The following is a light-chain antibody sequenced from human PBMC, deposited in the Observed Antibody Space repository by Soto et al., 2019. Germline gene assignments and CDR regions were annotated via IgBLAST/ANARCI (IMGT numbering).Light chain of an antibody. Sequence: QSALTQPPSASGSPGQSVTISCTGTSSDVGGYNYVSWYQQHPGKAPKFLIFGVSRRPSGVPDRFSGSKSGNTASLTVSGLQVDDEADYYCSSYAGSNNPVIFGGGTKVTVL. V-gene: IGLV2-8*01. CDR1: SSDVGGYNY. J-gene: IGLJ2*01. CDR2: GVS. CDR3: SSYAGSNNPVI.